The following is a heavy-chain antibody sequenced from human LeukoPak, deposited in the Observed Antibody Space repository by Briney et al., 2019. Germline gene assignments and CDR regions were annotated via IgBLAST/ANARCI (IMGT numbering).Heavy chain of an antibody. CDR1: GFTFSDNY. CDR2: ISSSGSTI. Sequence: GGSLRLSCAASGFTFSDNYMSWIRQAPGKGLEWVSYISSSGSTIYYADSVKGRFTISRDNAKNSLYLQMNSLRAEDTAVYYCARAYCSGGSCYGGVDYWGQGTLVTVSS. V-gene: IGHV3-11*01. D-gene: IGHD2-15*01. J-gene: IGHJ4*02. CDR3: ARAYCSGGSCYGGVDY.